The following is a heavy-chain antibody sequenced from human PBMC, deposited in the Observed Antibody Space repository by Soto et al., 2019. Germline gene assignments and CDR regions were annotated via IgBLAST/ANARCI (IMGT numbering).Heavy chain of an antibody. J-gene: IGHJ5*02. D-gene: IGHD1-26*01. CDR2: IILPFGTA. Sequence: QVRLVQSGAEVQKPESSVKVSCKASGGTFSNYAIGWVRQAPGQGLEWMGGIILPFGTANYAQKFHDRVTISAAVSMTTSYMELRGLRSEDTAVYYCARGPYYEGIVDPWGQGTLVTVSS. CDR1: GGTFSNYA. CDR3: ARGPYYEGIVDP. V-gene: IGHV1-69*12.